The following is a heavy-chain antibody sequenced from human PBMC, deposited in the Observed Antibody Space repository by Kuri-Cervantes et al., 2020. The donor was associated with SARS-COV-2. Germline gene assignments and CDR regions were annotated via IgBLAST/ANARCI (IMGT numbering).Heavy chain of an antibody. V-gene: IGHV3-30-3*01. D-gene: IGHD2-8*01. Sequence: GESLKISCAASGFTFSSYAMHWVRLAPGKGLEWVAVISYDGSNKYYADSVKGRFTISRDNSKNTLYLQMNSLRAEDTAVYYCARVMMYGGFLGRPLAYWGQGTLVTVSS. CDR2: ISYDGSNK. J-gene: IGHJ4*02. CDR3: ARVMMYGGFLGRPLAY. CDR1: GFTFSSYA.